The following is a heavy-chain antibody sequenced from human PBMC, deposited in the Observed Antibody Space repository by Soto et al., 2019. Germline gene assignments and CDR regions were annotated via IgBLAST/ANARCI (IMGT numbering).Heavy chain of an antibody. CDR1: GGSFSGYY. Sequence: TSETLSLTCAVYGGSFSGYYWSWIRQPPGKGLEWIGEINHSGSTNYNPSLKSRVTISVDTSKNQFSLKLSSVTAADTAVYYCARGVDTVTTYAFDIWGQGTMVTVSS. CDR3: ARGVDTVTTYAFDI. J-gene: IGHJ3*02. D-gene: IGHD4-17*01. CDR2: INHSGST. V-gene: IGHV4-34*01.